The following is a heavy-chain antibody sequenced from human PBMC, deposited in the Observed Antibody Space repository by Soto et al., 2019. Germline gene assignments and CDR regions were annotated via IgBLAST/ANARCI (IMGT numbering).Heavy chain of an antibody. Sequence: GGSLRLSCAASGFTFSSYAMHWVRQAPGKGLEYVSAISSNGGSTYYAKSVKGRFTISRDNSKNTLYLQMGSLRAKDMAGYYCARTLSGEKRPHFDYWGQGTLVTVSS. CDR2: ISSNGGST. CDR3: ARTLSGEKRPHFDY. V-gene: IGHV3-64*01. D-gene: IGHD3-10*01. J-gene: IGHJ4*02. CDR1: GFTFSSYA.